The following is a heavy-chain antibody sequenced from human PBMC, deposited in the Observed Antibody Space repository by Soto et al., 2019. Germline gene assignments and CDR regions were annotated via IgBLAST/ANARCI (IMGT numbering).Heavy chain of an antibody. D-gene: IGHD6-6*01. CDR1: GGTFSSYA. J-gene: IGHJ4*02. Sequence: SVKVSCKASGGTFSSYAISWVRQAPGQGLEWMGGIIPIFGTANYAQKFQGRVTITADESTSTAYMELSGLRSEDTAVYYCARDLRYSSSTYFDYWGQGTLVTVSS. CDR3: ARDLRYSSSTYFDY. V-gene: IGHV1-69*13. CDR2: IIPIFGTA.